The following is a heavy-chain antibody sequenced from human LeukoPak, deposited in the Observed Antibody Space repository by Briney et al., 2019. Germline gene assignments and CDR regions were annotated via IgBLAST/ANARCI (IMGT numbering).Heavy chain of an antibody. D-gene: IGHD6-19*01. CDR3: ARDQGYSSAQGVVDY. CDR2: ISAYNGNT. J-gene: IGHJ4*02. V-gene: IGHV1-18*01. CDR1: GYTFTSYG. Sequence: ASVKVSCKASGYTFTSYGISWVRQAPGQGLEWMGWISAYNGNTNYAQKFQGRVTMTRDTSISTAYMELSRLKSDDTAVYYCARDQGYSSAQGVVDYWGQGTLVTVSS.